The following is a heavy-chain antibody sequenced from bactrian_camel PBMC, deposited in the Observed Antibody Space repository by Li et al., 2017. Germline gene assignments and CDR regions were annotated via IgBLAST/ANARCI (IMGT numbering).Heavy chain of an antibody. V-gene: IGHV3S1*01. CDR3: AKNYGNVPYVELDY. D-gene: IGHD1*01. J-gene: IGHJ4*01. CDR1: GTTGILYY. CDR2: ISGGIIRT. Sequence: HVQLVESGGALVQPGGSLKLSCAASGTTGILYYMGWFRQTPGKELEGLAAISGGIIRTVYADSVKGRFTISRDNTQNTVYLQLNSLKTEDMAMYYCAKNYGNVPYVELDYWGQGTQVTVS.